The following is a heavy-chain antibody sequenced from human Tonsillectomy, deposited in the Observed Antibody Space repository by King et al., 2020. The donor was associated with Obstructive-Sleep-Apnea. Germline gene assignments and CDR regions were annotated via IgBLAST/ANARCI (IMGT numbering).Heavy chain of an antibody. V-gene: IGHV3-23*04. CDR2: ISGSGGST. Sequence: VQLVESGGGSVQPGGSLRLSCAASGFTFSSYAMGWVRQAPGKGLEGVATISGSGGSTYYADSVKGRFTISRDNSKNTLYLQMNSLRAEDTAVYYCAKGPAQQLVPNYFDYWGQGTPVTVSS. J-gene: IGHJ4*02. CDR1: GFTFSSYA. CDR3: AKGPAQQLVPNYFDY. D-gene: IGHD6-13*01.